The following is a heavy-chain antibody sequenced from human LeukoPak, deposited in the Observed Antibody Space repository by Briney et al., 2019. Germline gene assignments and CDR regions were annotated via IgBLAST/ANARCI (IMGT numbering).Heavy chain of an antibody. J-gene: IGHJ6*03. V-gene: IGHV3-23*01. CDR1: GFTFSSYA. D-gene: IGHD2-21*01. CDR3: ARDQVSRHIVVVIATYMDV. Sequence: GESLRLSCAASGFTFSSYAMSWVRQAPGKGLEGVSGISGSGGSTYYADSVKGRFTISRDNSKNTLYLQMNSLRAEDTAVFYCARDQVSRHIVVVIATYMDVWGKGTTVTVSS. CDR2: ISGSGGST.